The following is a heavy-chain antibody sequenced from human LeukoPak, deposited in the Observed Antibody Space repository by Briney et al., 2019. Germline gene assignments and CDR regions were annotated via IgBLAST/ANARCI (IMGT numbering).Heavy chain of an antibody. CDR3: TTLDGDYAPDY. J-gene: IGHJ4*02. CDR2: MESKSDGGST. CDR1: GFPFSNAW. Sequence: GGSLRLSCAGSGFPFSNAWMSWVRQAPGKGLEWVGRMESKSDGGSTEYAAPGKGRFTISRDDSKNTLYLQINSLKSEDTAVYYCTTLDGDYAPDYWGQGTLVTVSS. D-gene: IGHD4-17*01. V-gene: IGHV3-15*04.